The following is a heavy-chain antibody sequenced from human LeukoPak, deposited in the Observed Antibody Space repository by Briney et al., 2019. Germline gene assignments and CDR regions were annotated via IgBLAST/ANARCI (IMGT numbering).Heavy chain of an antibody. CDR1: GFTFSSYS. Sequence: GGSLRLSCAASGFTFSSYSMNWVRQAPGKGLEWVSSISSSSSYIYYADSVKGRFTISRDNAKNSLYLQMNSLRAEDTAVYYCARDTTELRYFDWLSLAFDIWGQGTMVTVSS. CDR2: ISSSSSYI. D-gene: IGHD3-9*01. J-gene: IGHJ3*02. CDR3: ARDTTELRYFDWLSLAFDI. V-gene: IGHV3-21*01.